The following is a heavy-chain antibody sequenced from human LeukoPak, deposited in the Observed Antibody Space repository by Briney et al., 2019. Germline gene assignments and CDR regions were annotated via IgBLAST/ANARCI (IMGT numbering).Heavy chain of an antibody. D-gene: IGHD6-19*01. CDR3: ARDSGYSSGWPGGDWFDP. J-gene: IGHJ5*02. CDR1: GYTFTGYY. V-gene: IGHV1-2*02. CDR2: INPNSGGT. Sequence: ASVKVSCKASGYTFTGYYMHWVRQAPGQGLEWMGWINPNSGGTNYAQKFQGRVTMTRDTSTSTVYMELSSLRSEDTAVYYCARDSGYSSGWPGGDWFDPWGQGTLVTVSS.